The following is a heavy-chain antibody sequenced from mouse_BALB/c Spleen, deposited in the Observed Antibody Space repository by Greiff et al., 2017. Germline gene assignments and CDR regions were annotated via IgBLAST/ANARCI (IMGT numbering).Heavy chain of an antibody. CDR3: AKDYAFAY. CDR1: GFAFSSYD. Sequence: EVMLVESGGGLVKPGGSLKLSCAASGFAFSSYDMSWVRQTQEKRLEWVAYISSGGGSTYYPDTVKGRFTISRDNAKNTLYLQMSSLKSEDTAMYYCAKDYAFAYWGQGTLVTVSA. D-gene: IGHD2-4*01. J-gene: IGHJ3*01. V-gene: IGHV5-12-1*01. CDR2: ISSGGGST.